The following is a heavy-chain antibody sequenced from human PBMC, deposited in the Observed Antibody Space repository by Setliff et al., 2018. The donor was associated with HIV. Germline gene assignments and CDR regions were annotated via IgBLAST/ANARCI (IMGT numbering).Heavy chain of an antibody. CDR2: IYYSGNT. Sequence: PSETLSLTCTVSGGSISSYYWSWIRQPPGKGLEWIGYIYYSGNTNYNPSLKSRFTISVDTSKTQFSLNLSSVIAADTAVYYCARHHNTMVRGVAYFQNWGQGTLVTVSS. J-gene: IGHJ1*01. D-gene: IGHD3-10*01. V-gene: IGHV4-59*08. CDR1: GGSISSYY. CDR3: ARHHNTMVRGVAYFQN.